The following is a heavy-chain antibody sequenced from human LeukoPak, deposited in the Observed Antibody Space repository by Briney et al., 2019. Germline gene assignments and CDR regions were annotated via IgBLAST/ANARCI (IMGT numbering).Heavy chain of an antibody. D-gene: IGHD3-10*01. CDR2: IYTSGST. Sequence: SETLSLTCTVSGGSISSYYWSWIRQPAGKGLEWIGRIYTSGSTNYNPSLKSRVTMSVDTSKNQFSLKLSSVTAAATAVYYCARDHYGSGRSRYYYYYMDVWGKGTTVTVSS. V-gene: IGHV4-4*07. CDR3: ARDHYGSGRSRYYYYYMDV. J-gene: IGHJ6*03. CDR1: GGSISSYY.